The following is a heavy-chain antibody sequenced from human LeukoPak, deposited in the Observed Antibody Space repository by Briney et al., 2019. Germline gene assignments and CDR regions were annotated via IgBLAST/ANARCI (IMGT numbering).Heavy chain of an antibody. Sequence: SVKVSCKASGGTLSSHAISWVRQAPGQGLEWVGGIIPIFGTTNYAQKFQGRVTITTDESTSTGYMELRSLRSDDTAVYYCARGDSGYDYGFDNWGQGTLVTVSS. V-gene: IGHV1-69*05. CDR2: IIPIFGTT. J-gene: IGHJ4*02. CDR3: ARGDSGYDYGFDN. D-gene: IGHD5-12*01. CDR1: GGTLSSHA.